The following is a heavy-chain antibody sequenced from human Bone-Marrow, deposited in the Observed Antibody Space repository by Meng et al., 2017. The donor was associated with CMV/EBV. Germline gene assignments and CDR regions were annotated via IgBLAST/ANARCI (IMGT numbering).Heavy chain of an antibody. CDR1: GGTFSSYT. V-gene: IGHV1-69*02. CDR3: ARCSSTSWGGDV. J-gene: IGHJ6*02. Sequence: SVKVSCKASGGTFSSYTISWVRQAPGQGLEWMGRIIPILGIANYAQKFQGRVTMTTDTSTSTAYMELRSLRSDDTAVYYCARCSSTSWGGDVWGQGTTVTVSS. D-gene: IGHD2-2*01. CDR2: IIPILGIA.